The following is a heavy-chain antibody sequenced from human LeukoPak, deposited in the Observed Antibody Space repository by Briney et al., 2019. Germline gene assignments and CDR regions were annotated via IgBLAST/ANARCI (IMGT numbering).Heavy chain of an antibody. CDR3: ARALPHRRLMDTTMEQHWFDP. CDR1: GYTFTGYY. D-gene: IGHD5-18*01. J-gene: IGHJ5*02. CDR2: INPSGGST. V-gene: IGHV1-46*01. Sequence: PVASVKVSCKASGYTFTGYYMHWVRQAPGQGLEWMGLINPSGGSTRYAQKFQGRVTMTRDMSTSTVYMELSSLRSEDTAVYYCARALPHRRLMDTTMEQHWFDPWGQGTLVTVSS.